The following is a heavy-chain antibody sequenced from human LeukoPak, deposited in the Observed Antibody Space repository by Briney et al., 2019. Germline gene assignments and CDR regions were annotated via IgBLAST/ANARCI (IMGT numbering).Heavy chain of an antibody. CDR3: AKEGYSSWYFEY. J-gene: IGHJ4*02. CDR2: IWYAGSNK. V-gene: IGHV3-33*06. CDR1: GFTFSSYG. Sequence: PGGSLRLSCAASGFTFSSYGMHWVRQAPGKGLEWVAVIWYAGSNKYYADSVKGRFTISRDNSKNTLYLQMNSLRAEDTAVYYCAKEGYSSWYFEYWGQGTLVTVSS. D-gene: IGHD6-13*01.